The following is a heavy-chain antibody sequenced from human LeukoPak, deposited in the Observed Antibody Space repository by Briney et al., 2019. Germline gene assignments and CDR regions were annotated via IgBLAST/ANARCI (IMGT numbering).Heavy chain of an antibody. V-gene: IGHV5-51*01. CDR3: ARQRPDDYVDY. D-gene: IGHD6-25*01. CDR2: IYPGDSDT. CDR1: GFTFTSYW. Sequence: GESLKISCKGSGFTFTSYWIAWVRQMPGKGLEWMGIIYPGDSDTRYSPSFQGQVTISADKSISTAYLQWSSLKASDTAMYYCARQRPDDYVDYWGQGTLVTVSS. J-gene: IGHJ4*02.